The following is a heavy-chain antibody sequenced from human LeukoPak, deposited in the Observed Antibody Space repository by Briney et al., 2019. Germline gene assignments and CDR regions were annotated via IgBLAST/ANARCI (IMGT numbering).Heavy chain of an antibody. Sequence: VASVKVSCKASGGTFSSYAISWVRQAPGQGLEWMGGIIPIFGTANYAQKFQGRVTITADESTSTAYMELSSLRSVDTAVYYCARAAPEYCGGDCYSTYYYYGMDVWGQGTTVTVSS. CDR1: GGTFSSYA. J-gene: IGHJ6*02. CDR2: IIPIFGTA. CDR3: ARAAPEYCGGDCYSTYYYYGMDV. V-gene: IGHV1-69*13. D-gene: IGHD2-21*02.